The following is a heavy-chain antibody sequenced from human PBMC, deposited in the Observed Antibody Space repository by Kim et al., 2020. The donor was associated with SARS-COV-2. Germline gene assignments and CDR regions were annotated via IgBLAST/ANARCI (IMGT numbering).Heavy chain of an antibody. J-gene: IGHJ4*02. CDR2: INPNSGGT. Sequence: ASVKVSCKASGYTFTGYYMHWVRQAPGQGLEWMGRINPNSGGTNYAQKFQGRVTMTRDTSISTAYMELSRLRSDDTAVYYCARDGEARTLTYYYDSSGYYSDYWGQGTLVTVSS. D-gene: IGHD3-22*01. CDR3: ARDGEARTLTYYYDSSGYYSDY. V-gene: IGHV1-2*06. CDR1: GYTFTGYY.